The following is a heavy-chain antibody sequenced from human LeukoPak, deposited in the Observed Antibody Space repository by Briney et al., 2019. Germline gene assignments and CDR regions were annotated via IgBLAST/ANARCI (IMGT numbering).Heavy chain of an antibody. CDR1: GYSFTIYW. CDR2: IYPGDSDT. Sequence: GESLKISCQGFGYSFTIYWIGWVRQMPGRGLEWMGVIYPGDSDTRYSPSFQGQVTISADKSISTAYLQWSSLKASDTAMYYCAREIVRGSWFDPWGQGTLVTVSS. D-gene: IGHD3-10*01. CDR3: AREIVRGSWFDP. V-gene: IGHV5-51*01. J-gene: IGHJ5*02.